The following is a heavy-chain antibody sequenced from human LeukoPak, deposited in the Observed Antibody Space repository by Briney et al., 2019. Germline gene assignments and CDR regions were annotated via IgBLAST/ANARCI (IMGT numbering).Heavy chain of an antibody. D-gene: IGHD6-6*01. J-gene: IGHJ6*03. V-gene: IGHV3-7*01. Sequence: GGSLRLSCAASGFTFSSYWMSWVRQAPGKGLEWVANIKQDGSEKYYVDSVKGRFTISRDNAKNSLYLQMNSLRAEDTAVYYCARRIAARPYYYYYMDVWGKGTTVTVSS. CDR3: ARRIAARPYYYYYMDV. CDR1: GFTFSSYW. CDR2: IKQDGSEK.